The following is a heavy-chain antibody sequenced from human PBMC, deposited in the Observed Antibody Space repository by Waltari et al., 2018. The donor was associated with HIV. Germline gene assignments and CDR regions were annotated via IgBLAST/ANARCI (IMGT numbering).Heavy chain of an antibody. CDR1: GFTFSSYS. V-gene: IGHV3-48*04. D-gene: IGHD1-26*01. CDR3: ARDRVELRDLLPRYYYYYGMDV. CDR2: ISSSSSTI. Sequence: EVQLVESGGGLVQPGGSLRLSCAASGFTFSSYSMNWVRQAPGKGPEWVSYISSSSSTIYYADSVKGRFTISRDNAKNSLYLQMNSLRAEDTAVYYCARDRVELRDLLPRYYYYYGMDVWGQGTTVTVSS. J-gene: IGHJ6*02.